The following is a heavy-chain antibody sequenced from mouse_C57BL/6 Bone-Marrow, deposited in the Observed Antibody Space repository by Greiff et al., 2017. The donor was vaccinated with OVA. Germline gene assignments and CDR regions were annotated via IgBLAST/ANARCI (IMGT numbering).Heavy chain of an antibody. CDR1: GYAFSSSW. V-gene: IGHV1-82*01. CDR2: IYPGDGDT. J-gene: IGHJ2*01. Sequence: VKVVESGPELVKPGASVKISCKASGYAFSSSWMNWVKQRPGKGLEWIGRIYPGDGDTNYNGKFKGKATLTADKSSSTAYMQLSSLTSEDSAVYFCARLLPRSGYWGQGTTLTVSS. D-gene: IGHD1-1*01. CDR3: ARLLPRSGY.